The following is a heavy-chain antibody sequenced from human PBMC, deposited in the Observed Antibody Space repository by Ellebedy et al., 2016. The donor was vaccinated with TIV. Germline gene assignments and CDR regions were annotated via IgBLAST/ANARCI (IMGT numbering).Heavy chain of an antibody. D-gene: IGHD3-22*01. V-gene: IGHV4-39*01. J-gene: IGHJ5*02. Sequence: PGGSLRLSCTVSGDSLSRSSYYWGWIRQPPGKGLEWLVSKSYTGSTYYNPSLKSRVTISVDTSKNQFSLKLKSVTAADSAVYYCENYHSGYQENWLDPWGQGTLVTVSS. CDR3: ENYHSGYQENWLDP. CDR2: KSYTGST. CDR1: GDSLSRSSYY.